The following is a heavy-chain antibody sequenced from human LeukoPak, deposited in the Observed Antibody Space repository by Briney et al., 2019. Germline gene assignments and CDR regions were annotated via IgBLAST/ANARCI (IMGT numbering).Heavy chain of an antibody. CDR1: GFTFSSYA. J-gene: IGHJ4*02. Sequence: GGSLRLSCAASGFTFSSYAMYWVRQAPGKGLEWVAVISYDGNNKYYADSVKGRFTISRDDSKNTLSLQMNSLRAEDTAVYYCARGAPERISRSTNYYFDYWGQGTLVTVSS. CDR2: ISYDGNNK. CDR3: ARGAPERISRSTNYYFDY. D-gene: IGHD3-3*02. V-gene: IGHV3-30-3*01.